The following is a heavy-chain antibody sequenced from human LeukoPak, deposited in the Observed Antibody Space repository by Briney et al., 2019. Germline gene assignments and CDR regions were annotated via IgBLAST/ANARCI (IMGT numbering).Heavy chain of an antibody. D-gene: IGHD6-13*01. Sequence: SETLSLTCTVSGGSISSNSYYWGWIRQPPGKGLEWIGSISSSGSTNYNPSLKSRVTISVDTSKNQFSLKLSSVTAADTAVYYCAKDALAAAGDGGLVGYYYYYYMDVWGKGTTVTISS. CDR1: GGSISSNSYY. CDR3: AKDALAAAGDGGLVGYYYYYYMDV. J-gene: IGHJ6*03. CDR2: ISSSGST. V-gene: IGHV4-39*07.